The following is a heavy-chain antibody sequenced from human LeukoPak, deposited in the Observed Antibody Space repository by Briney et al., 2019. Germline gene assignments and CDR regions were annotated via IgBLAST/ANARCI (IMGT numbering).Heavy chain of an antibody. Sequence: SETPSLTCTVSGDSISSGDSYWSWIRQPPGKGLEWIGYVYYSGSTYYNPSLKSRITMSVDTSKNQFSLNLSSVTAADTAVYYCARDRGGYDSIDYWGQGTLVTVSS. J-gene: IGHJ4*02. CDR1: GDSISSGDSY. CDR3: ARDRGGYDSIDY. V-gene: IGHV4-30-4*01. CDR2: VYYSGST. D-gene: IGHD5-12*01.